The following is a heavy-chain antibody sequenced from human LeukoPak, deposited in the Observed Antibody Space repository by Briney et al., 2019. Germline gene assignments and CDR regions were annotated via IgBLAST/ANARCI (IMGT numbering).Heavy chain of an antibody. D-gene: IGHD1-7*01. V-gene: IGHV3-69-1*01. Sequence: PGGSLRHSCAASGFTFIHCSITCVRQTPGKGLQCVSSYTDKVKGRFTISRDNAKNSLFVRMNSLRVEDTAVSRSRKRELPHLAGDHYFDFWGQGTLVPVSS. CDR3: RKRELPHLAGDHYFDF. J-gene: IGHJ4*02. CDR1: GFTFIHCS.